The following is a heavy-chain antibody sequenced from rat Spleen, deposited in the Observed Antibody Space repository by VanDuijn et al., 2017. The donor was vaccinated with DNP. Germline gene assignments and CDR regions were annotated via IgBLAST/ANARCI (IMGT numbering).Heavy chain of an antibody. CDR1: GFSLISYG. V-gene: IGHV2S12*01. Sequence: QVQLKESGPGLVQPSQTLSLTCSVSGFSLISYGVSWVRQPPGKGLEWIAAISNGGFTYYNSALKSRLSISRDTSKSQVFLKMNSLQTEDTAIYYCSRYGGYTALDVWGRGISVTVSS. CDR3: SRYGGYTALDV. CDR2: ISNGGFT. J-gene: IGHJ4*01. D-gene: IGHD1-11*01.